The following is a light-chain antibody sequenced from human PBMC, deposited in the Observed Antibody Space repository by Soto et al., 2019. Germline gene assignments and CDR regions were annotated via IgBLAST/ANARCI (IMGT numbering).Light chain of an antibody. J-gene: IGKJ4*01. Sequence: EIVMTQSPATLSLSPGERATLSCRASQSVSSYLAWYQQKPGQAPRLLIHDASNKATGIPARFSGSGSGTDFALTISSLEPEDLAVYYCQQRSNGPPMLTFGGGTKVEIK. CDR3: QQRSNGPPMLT. CDR1: QSVSSY. V-gene: IGKV3-11*01. CDR2: DAS.